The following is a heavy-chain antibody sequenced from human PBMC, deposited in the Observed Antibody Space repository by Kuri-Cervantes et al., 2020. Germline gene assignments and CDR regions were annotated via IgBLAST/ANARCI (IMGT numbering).Heavy chain of an antibody. J-gene: IGHJ4*02. CDR2: ISAYNGNT. V-gene: IGHV1-18*01. CDR1: GYTFTSYG. Sequence: ASVKVCCKASGYTFTSYGISWVRQAPGQGLERMGWISAYNGNTNYAQKLQGRVTMTTDTSTSTAYMELRSLRSDDTAVYYCARDHDSSGPGDYWGQGTLVTVSS. CDR3: ARDHDSSGPGDY. D-gene: IGHD3-22*01.